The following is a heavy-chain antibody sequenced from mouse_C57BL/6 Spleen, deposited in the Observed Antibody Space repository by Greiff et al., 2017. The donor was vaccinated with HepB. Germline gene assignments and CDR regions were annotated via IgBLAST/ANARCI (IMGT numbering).Heavy chain of an antibody. J-gene: IGHJ2*01. V-gene: IGHV1-69*01. CDR1: GYTFTSYW. CDR3: ARGGGWVDY. D-gene: IGHD3-3*01. CDR2: IDPSDSYT. Sequence: QVQLQQSGAELVMPGASVKLSCKASGYTFTSYWMHWVKQRPGQGLEWIGEIDPSDSYTNYNQKFKGKSTLTVDKSSSTAYMQLSSLTSEDSAVYYCARGGGWVDYWGQGTTLTVSS.